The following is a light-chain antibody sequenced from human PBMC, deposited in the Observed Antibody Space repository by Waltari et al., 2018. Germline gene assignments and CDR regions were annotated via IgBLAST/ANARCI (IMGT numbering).Light chain of an antibody. CDR3: MQALQTPIS. J-gene: IGKJ2*03. CDR1: QSLLHSIGYDY. CDR2: LGS. V-gene: IGKV2-28*01. Sequence: DIVMTQSPLSLPVTPGEPASISCRSSQSLLHSIGYDYLDWYRQKPGQSPQLLIYLGSNRASGVPDRFSGSGSGTDFTLKISRVEAEDVGVYYCMQALQTPISFGQGTKLEIK.